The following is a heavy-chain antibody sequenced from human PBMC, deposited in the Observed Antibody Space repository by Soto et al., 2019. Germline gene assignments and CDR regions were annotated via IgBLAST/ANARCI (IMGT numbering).Heavy chain of an antibody. CDR1: GYTLTELS. Sequence: ASVKVSWKVSGYTLTELSMHWVRQAPGKGLEWMGGFDPEDGETIYAQKFQGRVTMTEDTSTDTAYMELSSLRSEDTAVYYCATGGITGPKNWFDPWGQGTLVTVSS. J-gene: IGHJ5*02. CDR2: FDPEDGET. D-gene: IGHD1-7*01. CDR3: ATGGITGPKNWFDP. V-gene: IGHV1-24*01.